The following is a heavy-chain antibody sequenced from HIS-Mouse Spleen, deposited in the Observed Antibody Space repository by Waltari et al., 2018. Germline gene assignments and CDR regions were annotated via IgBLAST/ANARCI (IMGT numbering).Heavy chain of an antibody. CDR3: ASGVVVAATAVHFDY. J-gene: IGHJ4*02. D-gene: IGHD2-15*01. V-gene: IGHV4-39*07. CDR2: IYYSGST. Sequence: QLQLQESGPGLVKPSETLSLTCTVSGGSSRSIIYYWGRIGTPPGKGLEWIGSIYYSGSTYYNPSLKSRVTISVDTSKNQFSLKLSSVTAADTAVYYCASGVVVAATAVHFDYWGQGTLVTVSS. CDR1: GGSSRSIIYY.